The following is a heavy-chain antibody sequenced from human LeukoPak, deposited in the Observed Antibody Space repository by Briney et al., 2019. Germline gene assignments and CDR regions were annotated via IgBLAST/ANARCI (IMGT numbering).Heavy chain of an antibody. D-gene: IGHD3-22*01. CDR1: GYTFTSYG. CDR2: ISAYNGNT. J-gene: IGHJ3*02. V-gene: IGHV1-18*01. CDR3: AASVAYYYDSGGYAFDI. Sequence: ASVKVSCKASGYTFTSYGISWVRQAPGQGLEWMGWISAYNGNTNYAQKLQGRVTMTTDTSTSTAYMELRSLRSDDTAVYYCAASVAYYYDSGGYAFDIWGQGTMVTVSS.